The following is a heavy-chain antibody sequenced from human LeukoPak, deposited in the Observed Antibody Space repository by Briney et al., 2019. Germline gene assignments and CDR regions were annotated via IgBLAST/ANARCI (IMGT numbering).Heavy chain of an antibody. CDR1: GFTFSSYS. CDR3: AKPRPGNYPQPNDY. V-gene: IGHV3-30*02. CDR2: IQHDGRNK. Sequence: GGSLRLSCAASGFTFSSYSMNWVRQAPGKGLEWVAYIQHDGRNKYYADSVKGRFTISRDKSNDTLYLQMNSLRAEDTAVYYCAKPRPGNYPQPNDYWGQGTLITVSS. J-gene: IGHJ4*02. D-gene: IGHD3-10*01.